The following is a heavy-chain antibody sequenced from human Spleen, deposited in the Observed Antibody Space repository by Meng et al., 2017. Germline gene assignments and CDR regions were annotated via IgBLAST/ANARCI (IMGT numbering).Heavy chain of an antibody. CDR3: ARGEGIAVAGTVF. CDR1: GFTFDDYG. V-gene: IGHV3-20*04. CDR2: INWNGGST. D-gene: IGHD6-19*01. J-gene: IGHJ4*02. Sequence: GESLKISCAASGFTFDDYGMSWVRQAPGKGLEWVSGINWNGGSTGYADSVKGRFTISRDNAKNSLYLQMNSLRAEDTALYYCARGEGIAVAGTVFWGQGTLVTVSS.